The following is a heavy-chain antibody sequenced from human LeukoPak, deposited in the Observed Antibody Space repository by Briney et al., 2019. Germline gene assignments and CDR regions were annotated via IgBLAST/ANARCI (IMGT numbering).Heavy chain of an antibody. D-gene: IGHD1-26*01. CDR3: AKEHSGSFSYYYYGIDV. V-gene: IGHV4-4*07. CDR2: IYTSGST. Sequence: SETLSLTCTVSGGSISSYYWSWIRQSAGKGLEWIGRIYTSGSTDYNPSLKSRVTMSADTSKNQFSLNLSSVTAADTAVYYCAKEHSGSFSYYYYGIDVWGRGTTVTVSS. CDR1: GGSISSYY. J-gene: IGHJ6*02.